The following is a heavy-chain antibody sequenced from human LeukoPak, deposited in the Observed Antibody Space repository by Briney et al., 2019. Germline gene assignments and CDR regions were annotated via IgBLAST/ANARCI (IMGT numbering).Heavy chain of an antibody. CDR3: ARLFNYYDNSGYYQYYFDY. Sequence: ASVKVSCKTSGYTLSVYHIHCVRQAPGQGLEWMGWINPNTGDTSFAQKFQGRVTLTRDTSISTAYMELSRLKSDDTAVYYCARLFNYYDNSGYYQYYFDYWGQGTLVTVSS. V-gene: IGHV1-2*02. CDR2: INPNTGDT. J-gene: IGHJ4*02. CDR1: GYTLSVYH. D-gene: IGHD3-22*01.